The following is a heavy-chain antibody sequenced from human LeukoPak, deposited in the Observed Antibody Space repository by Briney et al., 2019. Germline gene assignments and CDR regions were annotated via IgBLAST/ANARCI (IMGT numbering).Heavy chain of an antibody. J-gene: IGHJ2*01. CDR2: IIPILGIA. CDR3: ARSGAHHSWYFDL. Sequence: SVKVSCKASGGTFSSYAISWVRQAPGQGLEWMGRIIPILGIANYAQKFQGRVTITADKSTSTAYMELSSLRSEDTAVYYCARSGAHHSWYFDLWGRGTLVTVSS. D-gene: IGHD1-26*01. V-gene: IGHV1-69*04. CDR1: GGTFSSYA.